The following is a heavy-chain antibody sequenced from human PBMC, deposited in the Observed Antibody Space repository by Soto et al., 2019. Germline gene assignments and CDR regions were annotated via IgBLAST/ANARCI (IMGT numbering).Heavy chain of an antibody. D-gene: IGHD3-10*01. Sequence: QVQLQESGPGLVKPSETLSLICSDSGGSISSHNWGWIRLPPGKGLEWIGYIRDSGDTSYNPSLTRRGPVSLDPSKKEFSLKLTAVTAADTAVYYCVSQGFGALPGLVDVWGQGTTVTVSS. CDR1: GGSISSHN. CDR3: VSQGFGALPGLVDV. V-gene: IGHV4-59*08. J-gene: IGHJ6*02. CDR2: IRDSGDT.